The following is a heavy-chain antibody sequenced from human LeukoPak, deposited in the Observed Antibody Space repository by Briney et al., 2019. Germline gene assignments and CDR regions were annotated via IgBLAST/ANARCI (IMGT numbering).Heavy chain of an antibody. CDR3: AKVSAAGFDY. J-gene: IGHJ4*02. CDR1: GFTFSSYA. D-gene: IGHD6-13*01. Sequence: GGSLRLSCAASGFTFSSYAMSWVRQAPGKGLEWVSAISGSGGSTYYVDSVKGRFTISRDNSKNTLYLQMSSLRAEDTAVYYCAKVSAAGFDYWGQGTLVTVSS. CDR2: ISGSGGST. V-gene: IGHV3-23*01.